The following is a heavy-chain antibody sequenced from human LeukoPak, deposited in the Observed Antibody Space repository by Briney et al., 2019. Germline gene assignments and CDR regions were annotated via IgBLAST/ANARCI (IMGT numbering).Heavy chain of an antibody. Sequence: GGSLRLSCAASGSTFSSYAMSWVRQAPGKGLEWVSAISGSGGSTYYADSVKGRFTISRDNSKNTLYLQMNSLRAEDTAVYYCAKSSGHPPHNPSPTGWGQGTLVTVSS. D-gene: IGHD3-22*01. CDR2: ISGSGGST. CDR1: GSTFSSYA. CDR3: AKSSGHPPHNPSPTG. V-gene: IGHV3-23*01. J-gene: IGHJ4*02.